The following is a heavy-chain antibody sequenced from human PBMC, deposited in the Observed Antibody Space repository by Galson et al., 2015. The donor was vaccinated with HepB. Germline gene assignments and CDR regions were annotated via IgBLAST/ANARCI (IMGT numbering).Heavy chain of an antibody. J-gene: IGHJ3*02. D-gene: IGHD2/OR15-2a*01. Sequence: SLRLACAASGFTVSSYAMHWVRQAPGKGLEYVSAISSNGGSTYYANSVKGRFTISRDNSKNTLHLQLGSLRAEDMAVYYCASSMPAAGRGAFDMWGQGTMVTVSS. CDR1: GFTVSSYA. CDR3: ASSMPAAGRGAFDM. V-gene: IGHV3-64*01. CDR2: ISSNGGST.